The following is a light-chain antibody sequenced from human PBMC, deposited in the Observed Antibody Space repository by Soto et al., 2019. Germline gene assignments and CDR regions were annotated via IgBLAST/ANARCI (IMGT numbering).Light chain of an antibody. J-gene: IGKJ1*01. CDR3: QQYDSYPWT. CDR1: RGFRNS. CDR2: DAS. V-gene: IGKV1-5*01. Sequence: DIQMTQSPSTLSASVGDRVTITCRASRGFRNSLAWYKQKVGKAPKIIIYDASTLERGVPSRFRGRGSGTEFTLTINSLKPDDFGAYYCQQYDSYPWTFGQGTKVDIK.